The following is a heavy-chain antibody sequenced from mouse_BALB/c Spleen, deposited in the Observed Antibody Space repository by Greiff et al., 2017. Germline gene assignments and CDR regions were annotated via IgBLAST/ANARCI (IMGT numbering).Heavy chain of an antibody. V-gene: IGHV5-6-5*01. J-gene: IGHJ2*01. CDR1: GFTFSSYA. D-gene: IGHD1-2*01. CDR2: ISSGGST. CDR3: ARLHYGYYFDY. Sequence: EVMLVESGGGLVKPGGSLKLSCAASGFTFSSYAMSWVRQTPEKRLEWVASISSGGSTYYPDSVKGRFTISRDNARNILYLQMSSLRSEDTAMYYCARLHYGYYFDYWGQGTTLTVSS.